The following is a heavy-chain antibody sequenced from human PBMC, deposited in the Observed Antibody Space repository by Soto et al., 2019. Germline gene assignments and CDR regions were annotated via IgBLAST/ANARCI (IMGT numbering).Heavy chain of an antibody. Sequence: QVQLEQSGAEVKEPGSSVKVSCKGSGYTFTSSHIHWVRQAPGQGLEWMGIINPSGGSATYAQKFRGRVTVTRDTSTSTVYMELSSLTSEDKATYYCARGLTSSGYYMWGQGTLVTVSS. J-gene: IGHJ4*02. V-gene: IGHV1-46*01. CDR2: INPSGGSA. CDR3: ARGLTSSGYYM. D-gene: IGHD3-22*01. CDR1: GYTFTSSH.